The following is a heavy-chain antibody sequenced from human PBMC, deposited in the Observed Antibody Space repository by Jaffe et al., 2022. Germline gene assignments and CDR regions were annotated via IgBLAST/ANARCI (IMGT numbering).Heavy chain of an antibody. J-gene: IGHJ4*01. CDR1: GASVSSSNW. V-gene: IGHV4-4*02. CDR2: IHHSGRT. CDR3: ARDLTVTRYCFDY. Sequence: QVQLQESGPGLVKPSGTLSLTCAVSGASVSSSNWWTWLRQPPGKGLEWIGEIHHSGRTNYSPSLRSRVGISVDNAKNQFSLNLYAVTAADTAVYYCARDLTVTRYCFDYWGQGTLVTVSS. D-gene: IGHD4-4*01.